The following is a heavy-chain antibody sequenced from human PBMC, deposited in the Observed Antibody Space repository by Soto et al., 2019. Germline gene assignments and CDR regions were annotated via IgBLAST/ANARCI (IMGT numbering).Heavy chain of an antibody. D-gene: IGHD6-13*01. CDR2: IRSKANSYAT. Sequence: EVQLVESGGGLVQPGGSLKLSCAASGFTFSGSAMHWVRQASGKGLEWVGRIRSKANSYATAYAASVKGRFTTSRDDSKNTAYLQMNSLKTEDTAVYYCTSWGGSSWYGGDYWGQGTLVTVSS. J-gene: IGHJ4*02. V-gene: IGHV3-73*01. CDR3: TSWGGSSWYGGDY. CDR1: GFTFSGSA.